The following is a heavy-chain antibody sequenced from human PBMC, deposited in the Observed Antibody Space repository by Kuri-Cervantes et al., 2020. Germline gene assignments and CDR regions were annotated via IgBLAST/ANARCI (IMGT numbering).Heavy chain of an antibody. J-gene: IGHJ2*01. Sequence: ESLKISCAVYGESLSVYYWSWIRQPPGKGLEWIGEINHSGSTNYNPSLKSRVTISVDTSKNQFSLKLSSVTAADTAVYYCARGERWYFDLWGRGTLVTVSS. V-gene: IGHV4-34*01. D-gene: IGHD1-1*01. CDR2: INHSGST. CDR3: ARGERWYFDL. CDR1: GESLSVYY.